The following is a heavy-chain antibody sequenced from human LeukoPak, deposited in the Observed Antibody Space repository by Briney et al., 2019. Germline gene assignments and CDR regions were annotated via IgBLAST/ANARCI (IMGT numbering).Heavy chain of an antibody. D-gene: IGHD2-8*01. J-gene: IGHJ4*02. CDR1: GFTFSSYG. CDR2: IWYDGSNQ. V-gene: IGHV3-33*01. Sequence: GGSLRLSCAASGFTFSSYGIHWVRQAPGKGLEWVAIIWYDGSNQYYADSVRGRFTISRDNSKNTVFLQMNSLRAEDTAVYYCARDMVYARVGFFDYWGQGTLVTVSS. CDR3: ARDMVYARVGFFDY.